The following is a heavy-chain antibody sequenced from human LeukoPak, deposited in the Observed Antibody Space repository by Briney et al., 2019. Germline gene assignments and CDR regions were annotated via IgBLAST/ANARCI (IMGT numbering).Heavy chain of an antibody. CDR1: GFTFGDYA. D-gene: IGHD3-22*01. J-gene: IGHJ4*02. CDR3: TRESYYDSSGYGDY. Sequence: PGRSLRLSCTASGFTFGDYAMSWFRQAPGKGLEWVGFIRSKAYGGTTEYAASVKGRFTISRDDSKSIAYLQMNSLKPEDTAVYYCTRESYYDSSGYGDYWGQGTLVTVSS. V-gene: IGHV3-49*03. CDR2: IRSKAYGGTT.